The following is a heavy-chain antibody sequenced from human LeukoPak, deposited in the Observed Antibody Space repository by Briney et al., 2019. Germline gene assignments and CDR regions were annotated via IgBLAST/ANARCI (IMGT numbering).Heavy chain of an antibody. J-gene: IGHJ3*02. V-gene: IGHV3-23*01. D-gene: IGHD1-26*01. CDR3: ARLSGYSGSYGEAFDI. Sequence: HPGRSLRLSCAASGFTFSSYAMSWVRQAPGKGLEWVSSIGDSDLSTYYADSVKGRFTISRDNAKNSLYLQMNSLRAEDTAVYYCARLSGYSGSYGEAFDIWGQGTMVTVSS. CDR1: GFTFSSYA. CDR2: IGDSDLST.